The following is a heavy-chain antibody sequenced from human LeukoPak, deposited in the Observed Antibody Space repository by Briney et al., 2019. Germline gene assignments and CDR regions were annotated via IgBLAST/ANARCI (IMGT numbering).Heavy chain of an antibody. J-gene: IGHJ3*02. Sequence: KPSETLSLTCTVSGGSISSYYWNWIRQPPGKGLEWIGYIYYSGSTNYNPSLKSRVTISVDTSKNHFSLKLSSVTAADTAVYYCARVVTTVDAFDIWGQGTMVTVSS. V-gene: IGHV4-59*01. CDR1: GGSISSYY. CDR2: IYYSGST. CDR3: ARVVTTVDAFDI. D-gene: IGHD4-17*01.